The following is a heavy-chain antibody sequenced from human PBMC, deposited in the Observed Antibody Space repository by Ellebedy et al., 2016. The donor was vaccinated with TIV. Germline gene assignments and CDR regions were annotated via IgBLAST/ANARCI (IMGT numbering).Heavy chain of an antibody. CDR1: GFTFSSYG. Sequence: PGGSLRLSCAASGFTFSSYGMHWVRQAPGKGLEWVAVIWYDGSNKYYADSVKGRFTISRDNSKNTLYLQMNSLRAEDTAVYHCASNYGSGSYYPDYWGQGTLVTVSS. CDR2: IWYDGSNK. D-gene: IGHD3-10*01. V-gene: IGHV3-33*01. J-gene: IGHJ4*02. CDR3: ASNYGSGSYYPDY.